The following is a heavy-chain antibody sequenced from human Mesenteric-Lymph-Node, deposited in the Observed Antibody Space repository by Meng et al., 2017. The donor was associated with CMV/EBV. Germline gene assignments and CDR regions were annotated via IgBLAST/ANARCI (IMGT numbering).Heavy chain of an antibody. Sequence: EGHRGESGGGLGQPGGSLRLSCAASGFNVRDKYMSWVRQAPGKGLEWICIIYRGDNTYYIDSVRDRFTVSRDNSKNTMYLQMNSLRVEDTAVYYCTGDSVSNPNLDYWGQGTLVTVSS. CDR1: GFNVRDKY. V-gene: IGHV3-66*01. D-gene: IGHD3-10*01. J-gene: IGHJ4*02. CDR2: IYRGDNT. CDR3: TGDSVSNPNLDY.